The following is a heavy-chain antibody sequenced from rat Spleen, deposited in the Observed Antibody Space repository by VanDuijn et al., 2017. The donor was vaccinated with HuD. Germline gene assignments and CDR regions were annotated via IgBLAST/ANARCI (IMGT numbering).Heavy chain of an antibody. CDR1: GFTFSNYG. Sequence: EVQLVETGGGLVQPGRSLKLSCAASGFTFSNYGMHWIRQAPTKGLEWVATISSEGRSSYYRDSVKGRFTISRDSAKSTLYLQMDSLRSEDTATYYCATDQGYGGYSAYWYFDFWGPGTMVTVSS. CDR2: ISSEGRSS. D-gene: IGHD1-11*01. V-gene: IGHV5-19*01. J-gene: IGHJ1*01. CDR3: ATDQGYGGYSAYWYFDF.